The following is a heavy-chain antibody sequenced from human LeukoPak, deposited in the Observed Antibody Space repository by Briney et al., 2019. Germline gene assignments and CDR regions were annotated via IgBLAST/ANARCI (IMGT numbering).Heavy chain of an antibody. J-gene: IGHJ2*01. V-gene: IGHV3-7*01. CDR1: GFTFSNYW. CDR2: VKQDGSER. Sequence: PGGSLRLSCAASGFTFSNYWMNWVRQAPGKGLEWVASVKQDGSERYYVASMKGRFTISRDNAKNSLFLQMNSLRAEDTAVYYCATRYFDLWGRGTLVTVSS. CDR3: ATRYFDL.